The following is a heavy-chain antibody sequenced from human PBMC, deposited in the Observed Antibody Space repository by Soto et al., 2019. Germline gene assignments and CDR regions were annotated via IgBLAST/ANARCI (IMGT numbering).Heavy chain of an antibody. Sequence: GGSLRLSCAASGFTFSSYGMHWVRQAPGKGLEWVAVISYDGSNKYYADSVKGRFTISRDNSKNTLYLQMNSLRAEDTAVYYCAKEGDYDILTGFPTSNAFDIWGQGTMVTVSS. J-gene: IGHJ3*02. CDR2: ISYDGSNK. CDR1: GFTFSSYG. V-gene: IGHV3-30*18. D-gene: IGHD3-9*01. CDR3: AKEGDYDILTGFPTSNAFDI.